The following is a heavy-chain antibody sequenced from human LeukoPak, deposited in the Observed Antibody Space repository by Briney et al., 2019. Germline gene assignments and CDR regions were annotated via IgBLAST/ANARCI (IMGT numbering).Heavy chain of an antibody. V-gene: IGHV3-21*01. CDR2: ISSSSYI. CDR3: ATSPYYSYFDY. D-gene: IGHD1-26*01. Sequence: GGSLRLSCAASGFTFSSYSMNWARQAPGKGLEWVSSISSSSYIYYADSVKDRFTISRDNAKNSLYLQMNSLRAEDTAVYYCATSPYYSYFDYWGQGTLVTVSS. CDR1: GFTFSSYS. J-gene: IGHJ4*02.